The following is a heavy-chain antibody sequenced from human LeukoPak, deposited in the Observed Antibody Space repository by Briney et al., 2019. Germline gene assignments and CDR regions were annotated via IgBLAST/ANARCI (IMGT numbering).Heavy chain of an antibody. D-gene: IGHD1-26*01. CDR2: ISYDGNIK. V-gene: IGHV3-30*18. J-gene: IGHJ4*02. CDR3: AKGSGSYSPYYFDY. CDR1: GFSFTSYN. Sequence: SGGSLRLSCAASGFSFTSYNFHWVRQAPGKGLQWLGFISYDGNIKYEDSVKGRFTISRDNSKNTLYLQMNSLRAEDTAVYYCAKGSGSYSPYYFDYWGQGTLVTVSS.